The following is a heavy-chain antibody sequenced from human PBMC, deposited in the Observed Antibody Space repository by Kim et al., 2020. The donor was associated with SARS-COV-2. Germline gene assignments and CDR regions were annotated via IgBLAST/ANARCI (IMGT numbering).Heavy chain of an antibody. Sequence: SETLSLTCAVYGGSFSGYYWSLIRQPPGKGLEWIGEINYSGSTNYNPSLKRRVTISVDTSKNQFSLKLSSVTAADTAVYYCARGEVTPYYYYYGMDVWGQGTTVTVSS. CDR3: ARGEVTPYYYYYGMDV. J-gene: IGHJ6*02. CDR2: INYSGST. V-gene: IGHV4-34*01. CDR1: GGSFSGYY. D-gene: IGHD2-21*02.